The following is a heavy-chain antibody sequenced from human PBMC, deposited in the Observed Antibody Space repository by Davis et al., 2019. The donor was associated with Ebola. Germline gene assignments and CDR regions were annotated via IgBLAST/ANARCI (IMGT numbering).Heavy chain of an antibody. V-gene: IGHV3-53*01. Sequence: GESLKISCGASGFIVSTNYVTWVRQAPGKGLEWVSIIYGGGGKNYADSVRGRFTISRDNSKNTVHLQMNSLRGEDTAVYYCAATMGPTKAAFDIWGQGTEVTVSS. J-gene: IGHJ3*02. CDR2: IYGGGGK. D-gene: IGHD1-14*01. CDR3: AATMGPTKAAFDI. CDR1: GFIVSTNY.